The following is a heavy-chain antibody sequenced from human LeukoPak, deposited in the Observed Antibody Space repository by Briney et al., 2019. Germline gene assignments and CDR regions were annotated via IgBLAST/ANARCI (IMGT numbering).Heavy chain of an antibody. V-gene: IGHV1-2*02. J-gene: IGHJ4*02. CDR2: INPNSGDT. Sequence: ASVKVSCKASGCTFTGYYMHWVRQAPGQGLEWMGWINPNSGDTNYAQNFQGRVTMTRDTSISTAYMELSRLTSDDTAVYYCARDPNIVIIPAAEYYFDYWGQGTLVTVSS. CDR3: ARDPNIVIIPAAEYYFDY. CDR1: GCTFTGYY. D-gene: IGHD2-2*01.